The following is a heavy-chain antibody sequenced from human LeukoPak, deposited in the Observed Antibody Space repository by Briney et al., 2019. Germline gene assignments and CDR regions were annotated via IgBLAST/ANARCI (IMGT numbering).Heavy chain of an antibody. CDR1: GFTFSRYA. Sequence: GGSLRLSCAASGFTFSRYAMHWVRQAPGKGLEYVSAISSNGGSTYYANSVKGRFTISRDKSKNTLYLQMGSLRAEDMAVYYCARVEYSSSPTGYFDYWGQGTLVTVSS. J-gene: IGHJ4*02. CDR2: ISSNGGST. D-gene: IGHD6-6*01. V-gene: IGHV3-64*01. CDR3: ARVEYSSSPTGYFDY.